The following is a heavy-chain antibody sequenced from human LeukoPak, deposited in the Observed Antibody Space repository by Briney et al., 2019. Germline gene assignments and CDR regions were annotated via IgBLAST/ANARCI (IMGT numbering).Heavy chain of an antibody. CDR3: ARAAWRGSNSRDAFDI. CDR1: GGSVTSTNW. J-gene: IGHJ3*02. D-gene: IGHD4/OR15-4a*01. V-gene: IGHV4-31*11. CDR2: IYYTGTT. Sequence: SETLSLTCDVSGGSVTSTNWWTWVRQHPGKGLEWIGYIYYTGTTYYNPSLKSRLTISVDTSKNQFSLNLSSMTAADTAVYYCARAAWRGSNSRDAFDIWGQGTVVTVSS.